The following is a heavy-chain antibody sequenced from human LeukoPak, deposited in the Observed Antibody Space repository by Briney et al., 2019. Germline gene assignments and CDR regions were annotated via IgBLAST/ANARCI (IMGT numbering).Heavy chain of an antibody. CDR2: IWYDGSNK. J-gene: IGHJ6*02. CDR3: ARDRSDYYDRYYYYYAMDV. V-gene: IGHV3-33*01. Sequence: GRSLRLSCAASGFTFSSYGMHWVCQAPGKGLEWVAVIWYDGSNKYYADSVKGRFTISRDNSKNTLYLQMNSLRAEDTAVYYCARDRSDYYDRYYYYYAMDVWGQGTTVTVSS. CDR1: GFTFSSYG. D-gene: IGHD3-22*01.